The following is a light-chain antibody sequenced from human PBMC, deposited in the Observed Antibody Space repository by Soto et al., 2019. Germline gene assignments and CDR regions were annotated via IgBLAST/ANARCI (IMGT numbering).Light chain of an antibody. CDR3: TSYTTTNTLYV. Sequence: QSVLTQPASVSGSPGQSITIPCTGTNSDVGAYNYVSWYQHHPGTAPKLMIYEVFTRSSGVSSRFSGSKSGSTASLTISGLQAEDEADYYCTSYTTTNTLYVFGTGTKLTVL. CDR2: EVF. V-gene: IGLV2-14*01. J-gene: IGLJ1*01. CDR1: NSDVGAYNY.